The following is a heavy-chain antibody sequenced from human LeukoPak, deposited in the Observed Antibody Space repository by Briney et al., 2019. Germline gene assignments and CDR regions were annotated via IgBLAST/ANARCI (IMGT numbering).Heavy chain of an antibody. Sequence: GESLRLSCAASGFTFSDYYFSWIRQAPGKGLEWIGYISSSGSIYYADSVKGRFTMSRDDAKSSLYLQVSSLRAEDTAIYYCARRRDHFDSWGQGTLVTVSS. J-gene: IGHJ4*02. CDR2: ISSSGSI. V-gene: IGHV3-11*01. D-gene: IGHD6-25*01. CDR3: ARRRDHFDS. CDR1: GFTFSDYY.